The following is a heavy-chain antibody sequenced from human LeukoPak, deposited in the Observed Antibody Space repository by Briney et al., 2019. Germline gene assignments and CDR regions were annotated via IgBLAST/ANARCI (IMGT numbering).Heavy chain of an antibody. CDR2: MNQDGSEK. CDR3: AKEIYPVDTAMVALDY. J-gene: IGHJ4*02. V-gene: IGHV3-7*01. CDR1: GFTFSSYW. Sequence: GGSLRLSCAASGFTFSSYWMSWVRQAPGKGLEWVANMNQDGSEKYYVDSVKGRFTISRDNAKNSLYLQMNNLRAEDTAVYYCAKEIYPVDTAMVALDYWGQGTLVTVSS. D-gene: IGHD5-18*01.